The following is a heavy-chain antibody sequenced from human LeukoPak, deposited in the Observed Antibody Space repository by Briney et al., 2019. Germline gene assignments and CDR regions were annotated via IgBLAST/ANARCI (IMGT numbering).Heavy chain of an antibody. D-gene: IGHD5-18*01. J-gene: IGHJ4*02. CDR1: GFTFSSYA. Sequence: GGSLRLSCAASGFTFSSYAMSWVRQAPGKGLEWVSAISGSGGSTYYADSVRGRFTISRDNSKNTLYLQMNSLRAEDTAVYYCAKSPYSYGTPYYFDYWGQGTLVTVSS. CDR2: ISGSGGST. V-gene: IGHV3-23*01. CDR3: AKSPYSYGTPYYFDY.